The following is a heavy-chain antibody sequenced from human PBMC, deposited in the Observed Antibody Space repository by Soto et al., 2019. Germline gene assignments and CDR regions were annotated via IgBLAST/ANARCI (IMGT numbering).Heavy chain of an antibody. D-gene: IGHD2-8*01. J-gene: IGHJ6*03. CDR3: ARNSLSCTNGVCYGSASYYYMDV. CDR2: ISSSSSYI. V-gene: IGHV3-21*01. CDR1: GFTFSSYS. Sequence: PGGSLRLSCAASGFTFSSYSMNWVRQAPGKGLEWVSSISSSSSYIYYADSVKGRFTISRDNAKNSLYLQMNSLRAEDTAVYYCARNSLSCTNGVCYGSASYYYMDVWGKGTTVTVSS.